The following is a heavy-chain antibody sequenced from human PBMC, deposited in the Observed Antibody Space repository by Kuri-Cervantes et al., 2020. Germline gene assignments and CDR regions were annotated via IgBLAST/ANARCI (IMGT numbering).Heavy chain of an antibody. CDR3: ARGRSKDYFDY. V-gene: IGHV4-30-4*01. CDR2: IYYSGST. J-gene: IGHJ4*02. Sequence: LRLSCTVSGGSISSGDYYWSWIRQPPGKGLEWIGYIYYSGSTNYNPSLKSRVTISVDTSKNQFSLRLSSVTAADTAVYYCARGRSKDYFDYWGQGTLVTVSS. CDR1: GGSISSGDYY.